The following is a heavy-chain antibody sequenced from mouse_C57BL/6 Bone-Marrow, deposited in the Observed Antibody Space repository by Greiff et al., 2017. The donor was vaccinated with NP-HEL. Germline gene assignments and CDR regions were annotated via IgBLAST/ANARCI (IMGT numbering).Heavy chain of an antibody. Sequence: VKLQESGAELVRPGASVTLSCKASGYTFTDYEMHWVKQTPVHGLEWIGAIDPETGGTAYNQKFKGKAILTADKSSSTAYMELRSLTSEDSAVYYCTGGIVYYSPYFDYWGQGTTLTVSS. D-gene: IGHD2-12*01. V-gene: IGHV1-15*01. CDR1: GYTFTDYE. CDR2: IDPETGGT. CDR3: TGGIVYYSPYFDY. J-gene: IGHJ2*01.